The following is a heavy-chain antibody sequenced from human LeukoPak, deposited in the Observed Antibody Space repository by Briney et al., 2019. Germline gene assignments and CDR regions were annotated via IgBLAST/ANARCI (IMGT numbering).Heavy chain of an antibody. V-gene: IGHV1-18*01. CDR3: ARDQYGDSNDY. D-gene: IGHD4-17*01. Sequence: ASVKVSCKVSGYTLTELSMHWVRQAPGQGLEWMGWISAYNGNTNYAQKLQGRVTMTTDTSTSTAYMELRSLRSDDTAVYYCARDQYGDSNDYWGQGALVTVSS. CDR1: GYTLTELS. J-gene: IGHJ4*02. CDR2: ISAYNGNT.